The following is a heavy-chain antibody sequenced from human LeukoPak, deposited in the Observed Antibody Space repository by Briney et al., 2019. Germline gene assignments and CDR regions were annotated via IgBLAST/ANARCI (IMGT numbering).Heavy chain of an antibody. CDR1: GFTFSSHS. D-gene: IGHD4-17*01. CDR2: ISSSGSSI. CDR3: ARDRGNDYGAFDY. V-gene: IGHV3-48*01. J-gene: IGHJ4*02. Sequence: GGSLRLSYAASGFTFSSHSMNWVRQTPGKGLEWVSYISSSGSSIYYTDSVKGRFTSSRDNAKKSVYLQMNSLRGEDTAVYYCARDRGNDYGAFDYWGQGTLVSVSS.